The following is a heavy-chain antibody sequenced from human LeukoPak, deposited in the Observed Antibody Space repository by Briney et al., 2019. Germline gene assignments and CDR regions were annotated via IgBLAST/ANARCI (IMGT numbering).Heavy chain of an antibody. Sequence: GGSLRLSCAASGFTFSSYAMSWVRQAPGKGLEWVSAISGSGGSTYYADSVKGRFTISRDNSKNTLYLQMNSLRAEDTAVYYCAKVGGSGTSYYYFGMDVWGQGTTVTVSS. CDR2: ISGSGGST. V-gene: IGHV3-23*01. J-gene: IGHJ6*02. D-gene: IGHD3-10*01. CDR3: AKVGGSGTSYYYFGMDV. CDR1: GFTFSSYA.